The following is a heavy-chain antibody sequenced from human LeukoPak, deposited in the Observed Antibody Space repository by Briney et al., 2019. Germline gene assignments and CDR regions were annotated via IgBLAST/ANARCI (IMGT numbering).Heavy chain of an antibody. J-gene: IGHJ4*02. CDR2: IRYDGSNK. Sequence: GGSLRLSCAASGFTFSSYGMHWVRQAPGKGLEWVAFIRYDGSNKYYADSVKGRFTISRDNSKNTLYLHMNSLRAEDTAVYYCAKGWTIGYCSGGSCYSFDYWGQGTLVTVSS. CDR3: AKGWTIGYCSGGSCYSFDY. D-gene: IGHD2-15*01. CDR1: GFTFSSYG. V-gene: IGHV3-30*02.